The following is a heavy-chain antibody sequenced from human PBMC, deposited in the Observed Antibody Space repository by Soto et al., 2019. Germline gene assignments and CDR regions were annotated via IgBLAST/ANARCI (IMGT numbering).Heavy chain of an antibody. J-gene: IGHJ5*02. CDR1: GYTFTNYA. CDR3: AILRYFGEGMGFDP. D-gene: IGHD3-9*01. V-gene: IGHV1-3*01. Sequence: SGAEVKKPGASVKVSCKASGYTFTNYAMHWVRQAPGQRLEWMGWINAGNGNAKYSQKFQGRVTITRDTSASTDYMELSSLRSEDTAVYSCAILRYFGEGMGFDPWGQGTLVTVSS. CDR2: INAGNGNA.